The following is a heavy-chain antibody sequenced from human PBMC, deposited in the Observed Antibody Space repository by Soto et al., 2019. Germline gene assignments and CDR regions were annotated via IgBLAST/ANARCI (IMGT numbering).Heavy chain of an antibody. CDR2: MNQRGSS. Sequence: SETLSLTCAVYGGYFSGYYWTWIRQPPGKGLEWIGEMNQRGSSNYNPSLKSRVTMSVDTSKNQFSLKLISVTAADTAVYYCARHFVAVVIKGWGYWGQGTLVTVSS. D-gene: IGHD3-22*01. CDR1: GGYFSGYY. J-gene: IGHJ4*02. CDR3: ARHFVAVVIKGWGY. V-gene: IGHV4-34*01.